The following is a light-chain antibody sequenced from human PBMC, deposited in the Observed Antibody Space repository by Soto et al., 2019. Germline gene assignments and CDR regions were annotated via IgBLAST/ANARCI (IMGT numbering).Light chain of an antibody. Sequence: DIQMFQSPSSVSASVGDRVTITCRASQDVSTWLAWYQQKPGKAPKLLIYDASSLQRGVPSRFSGSGSGTDCRLTISSLQPEDFATYYCQQATSFPLTFGGGTKVEIK. J-gene: IGKJ4*01. CDR3: QQATSFPLT. CDR2: DAS. V-gene: IGKV1-12*01. CDR1: QDVSTW.